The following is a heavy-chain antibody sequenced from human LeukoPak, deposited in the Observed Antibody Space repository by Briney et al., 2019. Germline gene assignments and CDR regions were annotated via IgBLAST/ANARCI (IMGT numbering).Heavy chain of an antibody. D-gene: IGHD3-3*01. J-gene: IGHJ6*02. V-gene: IGHV1-69*04. CDR2: IIPILGIA. Sequence: SVKVSCKASGGTFSSYAISWVRQAPGQGLEWMGRIIPILGIANYAQKFQGRVTITADKSTSTAYMELSSLRSEDTAVYYCASWSSTQVLEWIFVERVSYYYYGMDVWGQGTTVTVSS. CDR1: GGTFSSYA. CDR3: ASWSSTQVLEWIFVERVSYYYYGMDV.